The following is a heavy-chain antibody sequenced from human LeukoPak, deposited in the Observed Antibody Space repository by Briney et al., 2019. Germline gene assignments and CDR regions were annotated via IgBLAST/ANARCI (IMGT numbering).Heavy chain of an antibody. CDR2: IWYDGSNK. CDR1: GFTFSSYG. Sequence: GGSLRLSCAASGFTFSSYGMRWVGQAPGKGLEGGAVIWYDGSNKDYADSGKGRFTISIDNSKNTLYLQMNSLTAEDTAVYYCARDSGSYSVLDYWGQGTLVTVSS. V-gene: IGHV3-33*01. D-gene: IGHD1-26*01. J-gene: IGHJ4*02. CDR3: ARDSGSYSVLDY.